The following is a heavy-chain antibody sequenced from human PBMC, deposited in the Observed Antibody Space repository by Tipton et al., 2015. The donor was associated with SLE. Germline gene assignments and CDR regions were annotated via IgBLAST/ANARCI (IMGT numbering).Heavy chain of an antibody. CDR3: ARARRTTSSHFDY. D-gene: IGHD1-14*01. Sequence: TLSLTCTVSGGSISSSSYYWGWIRQPPGKGLEWIGRIFTSGNTNYNPSLKSRVTISVDTSKNQFSLELSSVTAADTAVYYCARARRTTSSHFDYWGQGTLGTVSS. J-gene: IGHJ4*02. V-gene: IGHV4-61*02. CDR1: GGSISSSSYY. CDR2: IFTSGNT.